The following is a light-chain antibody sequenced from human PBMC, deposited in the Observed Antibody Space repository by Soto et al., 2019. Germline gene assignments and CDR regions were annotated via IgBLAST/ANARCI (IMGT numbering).Light chain of an antibody. CDR3: QQYNTYFSLT. Sequence: DILMTQSPSTLSASVVDIVTITCRASQTIDSWVAWFQQKPGKAPKLLIYKTSSLESGVPSRFIGSRSGTEYTLTISGLQPDDFASYYRQQYNTYFSLTFGGGTKVDIK. J-gene: IGKJ4*01. CDR1: QTIDSW. CDR2: KTS. V-gene: IGKV1-5*03.